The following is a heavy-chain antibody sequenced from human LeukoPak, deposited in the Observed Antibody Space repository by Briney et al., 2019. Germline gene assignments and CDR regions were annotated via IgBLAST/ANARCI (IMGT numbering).Heavy chain of an antibody. Sequence: GGSLRLSCAASGFTFSSYAMSWVRQAPGKGLEWSQPFMGSGGSTYYADSVKGRFTISRDNSKNTLYLQMNSLRAEDTAVYYCAKDRAYYYDSSGYSDFDYWGQGTLVTVSS. CDR3: AKDRAYYYDSSGYSDFDY. J-gene: IGHJ4*02. D-gene: IGHD3-22*01. CDR2: FMGSGGST. CDR1: GFTFSSYA. V-gene: IGHV3-23*01.